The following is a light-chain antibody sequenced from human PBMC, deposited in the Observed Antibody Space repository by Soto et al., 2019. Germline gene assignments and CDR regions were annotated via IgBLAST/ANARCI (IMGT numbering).Light chain of an antibody. CDR1: RSFASSY. Sequence: EIVLTQSPATLSLSPGERATLSCRASRSFASSYLAWYQHKPGQAPRLLIYAASSRATGIPDRFIGSGSGTEFTLTISRLEPDDSSVYYCHHYDSSPPYTFGQGTKLEIK. V-gene: IGKV3-20*01. J-gene: IGKJ2*01. CDR2: AAS. CDR3: HHYDSSPPYT.